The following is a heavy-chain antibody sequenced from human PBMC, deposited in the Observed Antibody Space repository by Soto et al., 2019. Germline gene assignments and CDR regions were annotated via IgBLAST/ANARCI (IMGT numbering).Heavy chain of an antibody. CDR3: AKDSNKYSSSLRGRYFDY. CDR1: GFPFSTYV. Sequence: EVQLLESGGGLVQRGGSLRLSCAASGFPFSTYVMSWVRQAPGKGLEWVSGISGGGSNTFYADYVKGRFTISRDNSKNTLLLQMNSLGAEDTAVYYCAKDSNKYSSSLRGRYFDYWGQGIGVTVSS. D-gene: IGHD4-4*01. J-gene: IGHJ4*02. V-gene: IGHV3-23*01. CDR2: ISGGGSNT.